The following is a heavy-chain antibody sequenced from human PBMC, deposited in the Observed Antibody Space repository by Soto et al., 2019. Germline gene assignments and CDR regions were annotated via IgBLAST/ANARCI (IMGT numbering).Heavy chain of an antibody. V-gene: IGHV3-11*01. J-gene: IGHJ4*02. CDR1: GFTFSDYF. Sequence: QVQLVESGGGLVKPGGSLRLSCAASGFTFSDYFMTWIRQAPGKGLEWVSYISSSGTTIFYADSVQGRFTISRDNAKNHRYLERNRLSAGDTGVYYGACQCGRSYSGCDSCGQGTLVTVSS. D-gene: IGHD2-15*01. CDR3: ACQCGRSYSGCDS. CDR2: ISSSGTTI.